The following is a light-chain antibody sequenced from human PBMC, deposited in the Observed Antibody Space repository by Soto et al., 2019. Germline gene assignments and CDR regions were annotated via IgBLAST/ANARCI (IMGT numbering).Light chain of an antibody. Sequence: EIVLTQSPGTLSLSPGERATLSCRASESVSTNYLAWYQQKPGQAPRLLISGASSRATGIPDRFSGSGSGADFTITISRLEPEDFAVYYCQQYGSGPLTFGGETKVEIK. J-gene: IGKJ4*01. V-gene: IGKV3-20*01. CDR1: ESVSTNY. CDR3: QQYGSGPLT. CDR2: GAS.